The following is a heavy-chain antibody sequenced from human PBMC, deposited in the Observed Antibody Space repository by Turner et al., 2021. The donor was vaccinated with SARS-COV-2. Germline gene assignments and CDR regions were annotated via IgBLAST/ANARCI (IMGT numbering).Heavy chain of an antibody. CDR3: ATAPPYCTNGVCPNWFDP. J-gene: IGHJ5*02. CDR2: FDPEDGET. Sequence: QVQLAQSGAEVKKPGASVKVSCKVSGYTLIELSMHWVRQAPGKGLEWMGGFDPEDGETIYAQKFQGRVTMTEDTSTDTAYMELSSLRSEDTAVYYCATAPPYCTNGVCPNWFDPWGQGTLVTVSS. V-gene: IGHV1-24*01. CDR1: GYTLIELS. D-gene: IGHD2-8*01.